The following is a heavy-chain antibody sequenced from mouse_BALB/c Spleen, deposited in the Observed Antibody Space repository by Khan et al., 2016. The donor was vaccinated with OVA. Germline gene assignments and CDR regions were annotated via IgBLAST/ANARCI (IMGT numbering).Heavy chain of an antibody. Sequence: QMQLEESGAELAKPGASVKMSCKASGYTFTSFWMHWVKQRPGQGLEWIGYINPSTDYTEYNQRFKDKATLTADKSSSTAYMRLTSLTSDDSAVYYCVNHGSTSAWFTYWGQGTLVTVSA. CDR2: INPSTDYT. CDR3: VNHGSTSAWFTY. J-gene: IGHJ3*01. D-gene: IGHD1-1*01. V-gene: IGHV1-7*01. CDR1: GYTFTSFW.